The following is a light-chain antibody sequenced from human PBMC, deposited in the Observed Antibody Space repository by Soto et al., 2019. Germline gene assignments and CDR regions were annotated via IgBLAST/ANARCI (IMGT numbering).Light chain of an antibody. CDR1: NSNIGAYYD. CDR3: QSYDSSLSAVV. V-gene: IGLV1-40*01. J-gene: IGLJ3*02. Sequence: QSVLTQPPSVSGAPGQRVTISCTGTNSNIGAYYDVHWYQQLPGTAPKLLIYGNTNRPSGVPDRFSGSRSGTSASLAITGLRAADEADYYGQSYDSSLSAVVFGGGTKVTVL. CDR2: GNT.